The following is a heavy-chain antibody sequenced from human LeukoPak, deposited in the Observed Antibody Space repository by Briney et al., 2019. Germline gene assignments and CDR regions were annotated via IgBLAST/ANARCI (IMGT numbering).Heavy chain of an antibody. J-gene: IGHJ4*02. CDR3: TILTTVVTPLFDY. D-gene: IGHD4-23*01. V-gene: IGHV3-73*01. CDR1: GFTFSGSA. CDR2: IRSKANSYAT. Sequence: AGGSLRLSCAASGFTFSGSAMHWVRQASGKGLEWVGRIRSKANSYATAYAASVKGRFTISRDDSKNTAYLQMNSLKTKDTAVYYCTILTTVVTPLFDYWGQGTLVTVSS.